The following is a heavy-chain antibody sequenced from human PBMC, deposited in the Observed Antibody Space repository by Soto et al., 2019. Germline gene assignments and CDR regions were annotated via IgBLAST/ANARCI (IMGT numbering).Heavy chain of an antibody. CDR1: GGTFSSYA. Sequence: QVQLVQSGAEVQKPGSSVKVSCKASGGTFSSYAISWVRQAPGQGLEWMGGIIPIFGTANYAQKLQGRVTITADESTRTAHMELSSLRSEDTAVYYCARVLISGDFWSGYYGYWGQGTLVTVSS. D-gene: IGHD3-3*01. CDR3: ARVLISGDFWSGYYGY. V-gene: IGHV1-69*01. CDR2: IIPIFGTA. J-gene: IGHJ4*02.